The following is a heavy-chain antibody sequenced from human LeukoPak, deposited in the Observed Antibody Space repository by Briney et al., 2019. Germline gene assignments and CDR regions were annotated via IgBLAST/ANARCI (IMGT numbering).Heavy chain of an antibody. CDR1: GFTFSSYG. V-gene: IGHV3-30*18. CDR3: AKEADYYYCGMDV. Sequence: PGRSLRLSCAASGFTFSSYGMHWVRQAPGKGLEWVAVISYDGSNKYYADSVKGRFTISRDNSKNTLYLQMNSLRAEDTAVYYCAKEADYYYCGMDVWGQGTTVTVSS. CDR2: ISYDGSNK. J-gene: IGHJ6*02.